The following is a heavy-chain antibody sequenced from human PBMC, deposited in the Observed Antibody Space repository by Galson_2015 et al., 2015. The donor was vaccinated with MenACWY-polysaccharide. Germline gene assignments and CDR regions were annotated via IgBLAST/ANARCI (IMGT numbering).Heavy chain of an antibody. CDR2: IKKDGSEK. CDR1: GLTFSNWW. Sequence: ALRLSCEASGLTFSNWWMTWGGQAPGTGLEWVAGIKKDGSEKYYVDSVKGRFTISRDNAKDSLYLQMNSLRAEDRAVYFCARGHLGLGLWGQGTTVTVSS. D-gene: IGHD7-27*01. J-gene: IGHJ6*02. CDR3: ARGHLGLGL. V-gene: IGHV3-7*01.